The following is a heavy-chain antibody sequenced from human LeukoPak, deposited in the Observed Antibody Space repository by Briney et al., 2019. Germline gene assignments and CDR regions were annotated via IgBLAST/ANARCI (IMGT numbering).Heavy chain of an antibody. CDR3: ARAAYCTNGVCYGPAYYYGMDV. J-gene: IGHJ6*02. D-gene: IGHD2-8*01. V-gene: IGHV3-11*01. Sequence: PSETLSLTCAVYGGSFSGYYWSWIRQAPGKGLEWISYISSSGSSIYYADSVKGRFTISRDNAKNSLYLQMNSLRAEDTAVYYCARAAYCTNGVCYGPAYYYGMDVWGQGTTVTVSS. CDR2: ISSSGSSI. CDR1: GGSFSGYY.